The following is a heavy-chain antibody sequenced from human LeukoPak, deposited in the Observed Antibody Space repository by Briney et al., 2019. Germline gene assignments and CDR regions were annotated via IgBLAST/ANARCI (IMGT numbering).Heavy chain of an antibody. CDR1: GFTFTDAW. Sequence: PGGSLRLSCAASGFTFTDAWMSWVRQAPGKGLEWVANIKRDGSEKYYVDSVKGRFTISRDNAKNSLYLQMDSLRAEDTAVYYCARSRSAGYWGQGTLVTVSS. CDR3: ARSRSAGY. V-gene: IGHV3-7*01. CDR2: IKRDGSEK. J-gene: IGHJ4*02.